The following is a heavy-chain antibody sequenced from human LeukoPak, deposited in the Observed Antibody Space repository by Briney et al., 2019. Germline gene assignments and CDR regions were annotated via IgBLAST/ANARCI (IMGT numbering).Heavy chain of an antibody. Sequence: GGSLRLSCAASGFTFSSYGMHWVRQAPGKGLEWVAVIWYDGSNKYYADSVKGRFTISRDNSKNTLYLQMNSLRAEDTAVYYCAREVLSGYSSGWYRGFDYWGQATMATVSS. CDR2: IWYDGSNK. J-gene: IGHJ4*02. CDR3: AREVLSGYSSGWYRGFDY. CDR1: GFTFSSYG. V-gene: IGHV3-33*01. D-gene: IGHD6-19*01.